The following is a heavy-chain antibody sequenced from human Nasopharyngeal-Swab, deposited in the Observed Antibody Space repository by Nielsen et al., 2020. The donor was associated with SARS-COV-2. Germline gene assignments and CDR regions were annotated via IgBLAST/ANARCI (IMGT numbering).Heavy chain of an antibody. CDR2: ISYSGST. J-gene: IGHJ5*02. D-gene: IGHD1-7*01. V-gene: IGHV4-59*01. CDR3: ARGGPGLELFSRFDP. Sequence: WLRQPPGQGLEWIGYISYSGSTNYNPSLKSRVTISVDTSKNQFSLKLSSVTAADTAVYYCARGGPGLELFSRFDPWGQGTLVTVSS.